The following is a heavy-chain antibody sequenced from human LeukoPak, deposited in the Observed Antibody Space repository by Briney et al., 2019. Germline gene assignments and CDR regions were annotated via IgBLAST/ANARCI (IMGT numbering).Heavy chain of an antibody. J-gene: IGHJ4*02. V-gene: IGHV3-23*01. Sequence: GGSLRLSCAGSGFIFRNYAMSWVRQAPGMGLEWVSAISGSGVGTNYADSVKGRFTISRDNSKNTLYLQMNSLRAEDTAVYYCAKNGRDDHDKYFFDFWAREPRSPSP. CDR1: GFIFRNYA. CDR2: ISGSGVGT. CDR3: AKNGRDDHDKYFFDF. D-gene: IGHD3-9*01.